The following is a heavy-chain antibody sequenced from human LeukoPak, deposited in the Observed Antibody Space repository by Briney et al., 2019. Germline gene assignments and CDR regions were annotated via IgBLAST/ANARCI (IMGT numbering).Heavy chain of an antibody. Sequence: PGGSLRLSCAASGFTFSDSYISWVRESPGKGLEWVASINQGGTGKYYVASVKGRFTITRDNAKKSVWLQMTSLRADDTAVYYCARSLWPEDYWGQGTLVTVSS. CDR3: ARSLWPEDY. CDR1: GFTFSDSY. V-gene: IGHV3-7*01. D-gene: IGHD3-16*01. CDR2: INQGGTGK. J-gene: IGHJ4*02.